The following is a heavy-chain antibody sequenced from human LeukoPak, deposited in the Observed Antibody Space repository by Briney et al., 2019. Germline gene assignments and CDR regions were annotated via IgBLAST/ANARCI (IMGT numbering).Heavy chain of an antibody. CDR1: GGTFSSYD. D-gene: IGHD6-19*01. V-gene: IGHV3-23*01. CDR3: GTAGSRDWDDFEY. CDR2: ISGDGGDT. J-gene: IGHJ4*02. Sequence: GGSLRLSCAASGGTFSSYDMNWVRQAPGKGLEWVSTISGDGGDTHYADSVRGRFTISRASSKNTLFMQMTSLRAEDTAVYYCGTAGSRDWDDFEYWGQGTLVTASS.